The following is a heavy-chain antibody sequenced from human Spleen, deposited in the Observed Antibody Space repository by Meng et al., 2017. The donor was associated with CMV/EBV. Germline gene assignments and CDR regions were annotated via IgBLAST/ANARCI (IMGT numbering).Heavy chain of an antibody. CDR2: IYTSGST. J-gene: IGHJ4*02. V-gene: IGHV4-4*07. D-gene: IGHD3-22*01. Sequence: VQLQRSGQGRGKPSETLSLTCTVSGGSISSYYGSWIRQPAGKGLEWIGRIYTSGSTNYNPSLKSRVTMSVDTSKNQFSLKLSSVTAADTAVYYCARDPGPYYYDSSGYYYFDYWGQGTLVTVSS. CDR3: ARDPGPYYYDSSGYYYFDY. CDR1: GGSISSYY.